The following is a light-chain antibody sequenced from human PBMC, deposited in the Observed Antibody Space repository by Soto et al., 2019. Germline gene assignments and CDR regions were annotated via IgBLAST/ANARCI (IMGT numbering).Light chain of an antibody. V-gene: IGKV3-20*01. CDR2: GAS. CDR1: QTVSRSY. J-gene: IGKJ1*01. CDR3: QQYGSSPGT. Sequence: EVVLTQSPGTLSLSPGERATLSCRASQTVSRSYLAWYQQKPGQAPRLLIYGASSRATGIPDRFSGRGSGTDFILTISRLEPEDFAVYYCQQYGSSPGTFGQGTKVEIK.